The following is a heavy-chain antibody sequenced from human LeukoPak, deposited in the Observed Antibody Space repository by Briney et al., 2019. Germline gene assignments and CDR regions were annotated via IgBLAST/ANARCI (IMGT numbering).Heavy chain of an antibody. D-gene: IGHD5-24*01. J-gene: IGHJ6*02. CDR3: ARHGRDGYNFHYYGMDV. CDR1: GYSFTSYW. Sequence: GESLKISCKGSGYSFTSYWIGWVRQMPGKGLEWMGIIYPGDSDTRYSPSFQGQVTISADKSISTAYLQWSSLKASDTAMYYCARHGRDGYNFHYYGMDVWGQGTTVTVSS. CDR2: IYPGDSDT. V-gene: IGHV5-51*01.